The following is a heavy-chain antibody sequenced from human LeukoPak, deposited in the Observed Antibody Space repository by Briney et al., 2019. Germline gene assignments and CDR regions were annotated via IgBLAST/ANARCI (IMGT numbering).Heavy chain of an antibody. CDR1: GFSLSTSGVG. CDR2: IYWDDDK. Sequence: SGPTLVKPTQTLTLTCTFSGFSLSTSGVGVGWIHQPPGKALEWLALIYWDDDKRYSPSLKSRLTITKDTSKNQVVLTMTNMDPVDTATYYCARWYGSGTTRSASYYFDYWGQGTLVTVSS. D-gene: IGHD3-10*01. J-gene: IGHJ4*02. CDR3: ARWYGSGTTRSASYYFDY. V-gene: IGHV2-5*02.